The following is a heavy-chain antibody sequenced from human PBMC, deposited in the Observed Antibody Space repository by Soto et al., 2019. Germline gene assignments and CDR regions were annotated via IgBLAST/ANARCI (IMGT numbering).Heavy chain of an antibody. V-gene: IGHV3-48*03. D-gene: IGHD1-26*01. J-gene: IGHJ3*02. CDR3: ARGPVIVYSGSPEAAFDI. CDR2: ISSSGSTI. CDR1: GFTFSSYE. Sequence: EVQLVESGGGLVQPGGSLRLSCAASGFTFSSYEMNWVRQAPGKGLEWVSYISSSGSTIYYTDSVKGRFTISRDNAKNSLYLQMNSLRAEDTAVYFCARGPVIVYSGSPEAAFDIWGQGTMVTVSS.